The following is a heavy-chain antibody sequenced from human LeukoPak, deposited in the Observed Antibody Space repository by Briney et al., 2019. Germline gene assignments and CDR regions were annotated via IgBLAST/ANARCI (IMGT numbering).Heavy chain of an antibody. CDR3: ARSSGTGTFSY. J-gene: IGHJ4*02. CDR2: VYYGRSP. V-gene: IGHV4-39*02. Sequence: SETLSLTCTVSGDSISRSTYYWAWIHQPPGKGLEWIGSVYYGRSPYFNPSLESRATISVDTSKNHFSLKMSSVTAADTAVYYCARSSGTGTFSYWGQGTLVTVSS. D-gene: IGHD6-25*01. CDR1: GDSISRSTYY.